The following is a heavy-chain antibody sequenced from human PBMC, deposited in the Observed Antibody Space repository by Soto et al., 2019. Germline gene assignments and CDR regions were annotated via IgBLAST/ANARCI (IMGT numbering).Heavy chain of an antibody. CDR1: GGSISSSSYY. CDR2: IYYSGST. CDR3: ARGFGEEWVGDYYGMDV. J-gene: IGHJ6*02. D-gene: IGHD3-10*01. Sequence: QLQLQESGPGLVKPSETLSLTCTVSGGSISSSSYYWGWIRQPPGKGLEWIGSIYYSGSTYYNPSLKSRVTISVDTSKNQFSLKLSSVTAADTAVYYCARGFGEEWVGDYYGMDVWGQGTTVTVSS. V-gene: IGHV4-39*01.